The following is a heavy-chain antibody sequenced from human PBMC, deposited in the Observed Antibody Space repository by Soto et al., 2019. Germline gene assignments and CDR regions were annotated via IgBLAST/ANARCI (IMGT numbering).Heavy chain of an antibody. CDR2: IYYSGST. V-gene: IGHV4-39*01. Sequence: PSETLSLTCTVSGGSISSSSYYWGWIRQPPGKGLEWIGSIYYSGSTYYNPSLKSRVTISVDTSKNQFSLKLSSVTAADTAVYYCTRYCSSTSCPMEYFDYWGQGTLVTVSS. CDR1: GGSISSSSYY. J-gene: IGHJ4*02. D-gene: IGHD2-2*01. CDR3: TRYCSSTSCPMEYFDY.